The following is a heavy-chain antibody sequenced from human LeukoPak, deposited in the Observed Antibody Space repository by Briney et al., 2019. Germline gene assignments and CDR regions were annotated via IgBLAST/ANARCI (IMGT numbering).Heavy chain of an antibody. J-gene: IGHJ6*02. Sequence: SETLSLTCTVSGDSISSYYWTWIRQPPGRGLEWIGYMYSSGSTNYNPSLKSRVTISVDTSKNQFSLKLSSVTAADTAVYYCARGKWGSGSHHYYYYYGMDVWGQGTTVTVSS. D-gene: IGHD3-10*01. CDR1: GDSISSYY. CDR3: ARGKWGSGSHHYYYYYGMDV. V-gene: IGHV4-59*12. CDR2: MYSSGST.